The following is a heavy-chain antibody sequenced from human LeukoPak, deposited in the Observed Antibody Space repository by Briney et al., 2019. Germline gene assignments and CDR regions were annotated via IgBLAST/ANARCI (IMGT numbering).Heavy chain of an antibody. J-gene: IGHJ4*02. CDR3: ARSGDGDFDS. Sequence: GGSLRLSCAASGFTFSAYWMHWVRQGPGKGLLWVSHITGDGSNTNYADSVKGRFTISRDNVKNTLYLQLNSLRPEDSAVYYCARSGDGDFDSWGQGTLVTVSS. CDR1: GFTFSAYW. D-gene: IGHD1-26*01. CDR2: ITGDGSNT. V-gene: IGHV3-74*01.